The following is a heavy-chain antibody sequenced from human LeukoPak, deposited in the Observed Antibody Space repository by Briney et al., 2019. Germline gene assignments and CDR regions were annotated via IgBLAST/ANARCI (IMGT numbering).Heavy chain of an antibody. Sequence: PGGSLRLSCAASGFTFSSYWMTWVRQAPGEGLVWVSGINRDGSSTSYADSVKGRFTISRDNAKNTLYLQMSSLRAEDTAVYYCARGRWGDYFDYWGQGTLVTVSS. CDR1: GFTFSSYW. D-gene: IGHD4-23*01. J-gene: IGHJ4*02. CDR3: ARGRWGDYFDY. CDR2: INRDGSST. V-gene: IGHV3-74*01.